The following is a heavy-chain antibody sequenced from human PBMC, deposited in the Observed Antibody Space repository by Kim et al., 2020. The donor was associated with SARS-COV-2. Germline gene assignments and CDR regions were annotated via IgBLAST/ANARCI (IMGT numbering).Heavy chain of an antibody. Sequence: LSLTCAASGFTFSSYAMSWVRQAPGKGLEWVSAISGSGGSTYYADSVKGRFTISRDNSKNTLYLQMNSLRAEDTAVYYCAKDWYYYGSGSTSFDYWGQGTLVTVSS. J-gene: IGHJ4*02. V-gene: IGHV3-23*01. CDR3: AKDWYYYGSGSTSFDY. D-gene: IGHD3-10*01. CDR2: ISGSGGST. CDR1: GFTFSSYA.